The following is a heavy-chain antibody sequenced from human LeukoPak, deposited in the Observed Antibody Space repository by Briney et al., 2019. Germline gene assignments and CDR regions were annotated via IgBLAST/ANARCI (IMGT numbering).Heavy chain of an antibody. D-gene: IGHD3-22*01. CDR3: ARDLYRIVVVPHYFDY. CDR2: ISSSSSYI. J-gene: IGHJ4*02. V-gene: IGHV3-21*01. Sequence: GGSLRLSCAASGFTFSSYSLNWVRQAPGKGLEWVSSISSSSSYIYYADSVKGRFTISRDNAKNSLYLQMNSLRAEDTAVYYCARDLYRIVVVPHYFDYWGQGTLVTVSS. CDR1: GFTFSSYS.